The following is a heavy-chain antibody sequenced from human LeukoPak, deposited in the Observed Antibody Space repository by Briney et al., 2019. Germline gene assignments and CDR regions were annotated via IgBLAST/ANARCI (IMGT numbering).Heavy chain of an antibody. D-gene: IGHD3-22*01. CDR1: GYTFTSYY. CDR3: ARTYYYDSSGYSPWYFDY. J-gene: IGHJ4*02. CDR2: INPSGGST. Sequence: WASVKVSCKASGYTFTSYYMHWVRQAPGQGLEWMGIINPSGGSTSYAQKFQGRVTMTRDMSTSTVYMELSRLRSDDTAVYYCARTYYYDSSGYSPWYFDYWGQGTLVTVSS. V-gene: IGHV1-46*01.